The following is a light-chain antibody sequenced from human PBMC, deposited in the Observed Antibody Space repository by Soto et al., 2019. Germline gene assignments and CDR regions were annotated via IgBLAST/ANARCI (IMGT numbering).Light chain of an antibody. V-gene: IGKV3-20*01. CDR1: QSVSSNF. CDR3: QQYGSSPPFT. Sequence: IVLTQSPGTLSLSPGARATLSCRASQSVSSNFWAWYQHKPGQAPRLLMYGASTRATGTPDRFSASGSETEFTLTISRLEPEHFAVYYCQQYGSSPPFTFGPGTKVGIK. CDR2: GAS. J-gene: IGKJ3*01.